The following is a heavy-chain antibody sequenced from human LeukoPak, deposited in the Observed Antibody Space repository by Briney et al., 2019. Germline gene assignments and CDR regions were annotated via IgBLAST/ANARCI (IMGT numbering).Heavy chain of an antibody. CDR3: ARGLFGNYYYYYMDV. J-gene: IGHJ6*03. V-gene: IGHV4-4*07. Sequence: SETLSLTCTVSGDSISSYYWSWIRQPAGKGLEWIGRIYTSGSTNYNPSLKSRVTMSVDTPKNQFSLKLSSVTAADTAVYYCARGLFGNYYYYYMDVWGKGTTVTISS. CDR2: IYTSGST. CDR1: GDSISSYY. D-gene: IGHD3-10*01.